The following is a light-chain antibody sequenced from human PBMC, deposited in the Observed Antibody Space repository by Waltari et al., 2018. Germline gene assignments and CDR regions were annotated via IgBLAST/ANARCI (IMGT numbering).Light chain of an antibody. CDR1: QSLSSN. V-gene: IGKV3D-15*01. CDR2: GAS. CDR3: QERGRT. Sequence: IVMTQSPATLSVSPGQGTTLSCKARQSLSSNLAWYQQKPGQLPRLLIYGASTRATDIPARFSGSGSGTEFTLTISSLQAEDFAVYYCQERGRTFGQGTKVEIK. J-gene: IGKJ1*01.